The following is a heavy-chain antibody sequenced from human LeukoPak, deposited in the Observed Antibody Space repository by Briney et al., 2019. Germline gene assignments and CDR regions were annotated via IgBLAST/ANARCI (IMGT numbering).Heavy chain of an antibody. CDR2: INPNSGGT. D-gene: IGHD1-26*01. Sequence: ASVKVSCKASGYTFTGYYMHWVRQAPGQGLEWMGWINPNSGGTNYAQKFQGRVTTTRDTSISTAYMELSRLRSDDTAVYYCARLSSWELGGYYFDYWGQGTLVTVSS. CDR1: GYTFTGYY. CDR3: ARLSSWELGGYYFDY. V-gene: IGHV1-2*02. J-gene: IGHJ4*02.